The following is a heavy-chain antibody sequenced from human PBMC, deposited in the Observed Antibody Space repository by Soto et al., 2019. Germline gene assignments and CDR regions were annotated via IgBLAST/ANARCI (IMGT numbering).Heavy chain of an antibody. Sequence: QVQLQESGPGLLKPSETLSLTCNVSGGSIGSKTSCWGWIRQPPGKGLEWIATFYYSEYTYYNPSLKRRVTIFVDAPKNQFSLKLSSVTAADTAVYYCVKLAGYCSGGRCHGDYAMDVWGQGTTATVSS. J-gene: IGHJ6*02. D-gene: IGHD2-15*01. CDR3: VKLAGYCSGGRCHGDYAMDV. CDR2: FYYSEYT. CDR1: GGSIGSKTSC. V-gene: IGHV4-39*01.